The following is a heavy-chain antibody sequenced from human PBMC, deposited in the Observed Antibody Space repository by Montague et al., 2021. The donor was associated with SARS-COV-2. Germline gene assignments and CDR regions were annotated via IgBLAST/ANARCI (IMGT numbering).Heavy chain of an antibody. CDR2: AHHSRNS. J-gene: IGHJ4*02. V-gene: IGHV4-30-2*01. CDR3: ASYRDYGDYF. D-gene: IGHD4-17*01. CDR1: GGSVTSAGYS. Sequence: TLSLTCGVSGGSVTSAGYSWYWIREPPGKDLEWIIHAHHSRNSYYNPSHKSRVTISRDGHKNPFSLKVTSVTAADTAVYYCASYRDYGDYFWGQGALVTVAS.